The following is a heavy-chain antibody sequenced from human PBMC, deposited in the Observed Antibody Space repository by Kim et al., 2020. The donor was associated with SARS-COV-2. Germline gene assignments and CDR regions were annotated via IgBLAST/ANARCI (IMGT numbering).Heavy chain of an antibody. J-gene: IGHJ6*02. D-gene: IGHD2-15*01. Sequence: STYYNPSLKSRVTISVDTSKNQFSLKLSSVTAADTAVYYCARLMVAADVWGQGTTVTVSS. CDR2: ST. V-gene: IGHV4-39*01. CDR3: ARLMVAADV.